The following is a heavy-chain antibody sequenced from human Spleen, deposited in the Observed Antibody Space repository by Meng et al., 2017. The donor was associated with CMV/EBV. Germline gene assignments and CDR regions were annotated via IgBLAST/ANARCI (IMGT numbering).Heavy chain of an antibody. D-gene: IGHD6-13*01. J-gene: IGHJ4*02. V-gene: IGHV3-53*01. CDR1: GFSISDNY. CDR3: AKGGYGSSWHYYFDY. Sequence: GESLKISCATSGFSISDNYMSWVRQAPGKGLEWVSVIYTGGSTYYADSVKGRFTISRDTSKNTLYLQMNSLRAEDTAVYYCAKGGYGSSWHYYFDYWGQGTLVTVSS. CDR2: IYTGGST.